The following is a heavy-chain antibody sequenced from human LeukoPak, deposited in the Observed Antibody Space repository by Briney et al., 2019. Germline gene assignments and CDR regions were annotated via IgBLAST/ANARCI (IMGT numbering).Heavy chain of an antibody. Sequence: PGRSLRLSCVDSGLSFNTYAMHWVRQAPGKGLEWVAAISYDGSYTYYRDSVRGRFTISRDDSKNTMYLQMNSLRAEDTDMYYCARALDAWGKGTTVTVSS. V-gene: IGHV3-30*04. CDR1: GLSFNTYA. CDR3: ARALDA. CDR2: ISYDGSYT. J-gene: IGHJ6*04.